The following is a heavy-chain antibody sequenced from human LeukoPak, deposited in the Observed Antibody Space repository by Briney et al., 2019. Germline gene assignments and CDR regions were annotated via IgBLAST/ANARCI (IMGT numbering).Heavy chain of an antibody. CDR2: ISPGGSGT. V-gene: IGHV3-74*01. D-gene: IGHD6-19*01. CDR1: GLTFRDFW. CDR3: AISTRISVAGTGHFDS. J-gene: IGHJ4*02. Sequence: PGGSLRLSCEASGLTFRDFWMHWVRQAPGGGLVWVSRISPGGSGTSYADSVKGRFSISRDNAEDTLYLQMNSLTADDTAVYYCAISTRISVAGTGHFDSWGQGTLVTVS.